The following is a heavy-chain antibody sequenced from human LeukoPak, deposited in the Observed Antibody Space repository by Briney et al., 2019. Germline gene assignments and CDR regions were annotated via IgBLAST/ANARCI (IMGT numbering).Heavy chain of an antibody. D-gene: IGHD3-16*01. V-gene: IGHV1-2*02. J-gene: IGHJ5*02. CDR1: GYTFTDYY. CDR3: ARTFTATYVGFGP. CDR2: INPKSGGT. Sequence: ASVKVSCKASGYTFTDYYMHWVRQAPGQGLDWMGWINPKSGGTNYAQRFQGRVTMTRDTSISTAYMELSGLRSDDTAVYYCARTFTATYVGFGPWGQGTLVTVSS.